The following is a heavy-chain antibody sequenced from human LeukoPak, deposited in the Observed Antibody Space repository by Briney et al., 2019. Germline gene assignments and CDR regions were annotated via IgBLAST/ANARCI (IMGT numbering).Heavy chain of an antibody. CDR2: ISGSGGST. D-gene: IGHD5-24*01. CDR3: AKVVEMATITGFDY. Sequence: GGSLRLSCAASGFTFSSYAMSWVRQAPGKGLEWVSAISGSGGSTYYADSVKGRFTISRDNSKNTLYLQMNSLRAEDSAVYYCAKVVEMATITGFDYWGQGTLVTVSS. V-gene: IGHV3-23*01. CDR1: GFTFSSYA. J-gene: IGHJ4*02.